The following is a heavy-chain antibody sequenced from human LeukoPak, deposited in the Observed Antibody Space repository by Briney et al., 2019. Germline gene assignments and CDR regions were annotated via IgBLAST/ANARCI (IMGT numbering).Heavy chain of an antibody. Sequence: GGSLRLSCAGSGFTFSTYWMSWVRQAPGRGLEWVGNINQDGSEKNFVDSVKGRFTISRDNAKNSLYLQLNRLRVEDTATYFCARDTTHTHYGVAFDLWGQGTLVAVSS. V-gene: IGHV3-7*01. J-gene: IGHJ3*01. CDR3: ARDTTHTHYGVAFDL. D-gene: IGHD4-17*01. CDR1: GFTFSTYW. CDR2: INQDGSEK.